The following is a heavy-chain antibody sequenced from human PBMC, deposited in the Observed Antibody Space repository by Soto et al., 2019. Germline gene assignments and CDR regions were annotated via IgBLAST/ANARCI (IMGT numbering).Heavy chain of an antibody. V-gene: IGHV3-30-3*01. CDR2: ISYDGSNK. CDR1: GFTFSSYA. J-gene: IGHJ6*02. D-gene: IGHD3-10*01. CDR3: ARDHYYGSGSYYSDAYYYYGMDV. Sequence: PGGSLRLSCAASGFTFSSYAMHWVRQAPGKGLEWVAVISYDGSNKYYADSVKGRFTISRDNSKNTLYLQMNSLRAEDTAVYYCARDHYYGSGSYYSDAYYYYGMDVWGQGTKVTVS.